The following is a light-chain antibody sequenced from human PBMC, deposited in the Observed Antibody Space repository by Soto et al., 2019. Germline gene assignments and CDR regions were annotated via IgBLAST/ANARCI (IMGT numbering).Light chain of an antibody. Sequence: EVVLTQSPATLSVSPGEGVTLSCRASQGIGDTLAWYQHKPGQTPRLLIYDTSARATGVPARFSGRGSGTDFSLTISRLEPGDFAVYYCQHYGDSLSITFGQGTRLEIK. J-gene: IGKJ5*01. V-gene: IGKV3-15*01. CDR3: QHYGDSLSIT. CDR1: QGIGDT. CDR2: DTS.